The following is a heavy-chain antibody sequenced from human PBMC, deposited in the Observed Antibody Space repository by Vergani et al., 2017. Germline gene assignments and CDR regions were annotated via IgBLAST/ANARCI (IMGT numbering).Heavy chain of an antibody. Sequence: VQLRQWGAGLVKPSETLSLTCGIYGDSLRGHYWSWVRQAPGKGLEWVSVIKSDGRTSYAESVRGRFTISRDTSRNAVYLQMNILRVEDTGVYYCTRSECSGTTCYGHYFDLWGHGILVTGSS. D-gene: IGHD2-15*01. CDR2: IKSDGRT. CDR1: GDSLRGHY. V-gene: IGHV3-66*02. CDR3: TRSECSGTTCYGHYFDL. J-gene: IGHJ4*01.